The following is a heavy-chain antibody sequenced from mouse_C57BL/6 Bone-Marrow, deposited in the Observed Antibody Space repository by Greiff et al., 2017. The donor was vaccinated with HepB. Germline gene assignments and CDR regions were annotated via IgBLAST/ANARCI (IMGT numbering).Heavy chain of an antibody. V-gene: IGHV14-4*01. J-gene: IGHJ2*01. D-gene: IGHD1-1*01. CDR1: GFNIKDDY. CDR2: IDPENGDT. Sequence: VQLQQSGAELVRPGASVKLSCTASGFNIKDDYMHWVKQRPEQGLEWIGWIDPENGDTEYASKFQGNATITADTSSNTAYLQLSSLTSEDTAVYYCLLTTVVAHYFDYWGQGTTLTVSS. CDR3: LLTTVVAHYFDY.